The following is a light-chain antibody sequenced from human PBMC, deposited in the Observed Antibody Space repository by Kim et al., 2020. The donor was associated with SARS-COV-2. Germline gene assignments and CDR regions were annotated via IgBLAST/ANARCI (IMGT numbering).Light chain of an antibody. V-gene: IGKV1-5*03. CDR2: KAS. CDR3: QQYNSYSWT. Sequence: ASVGDRVTITCRASQSISSYLNWYQQKPGKAPKLLIYKASSLQTGVPSRFSGSGSGTEFTLTISSLQPDDFATYYCQQYNSYSWTFGQGTKVDIK. CDR1: QSISSY. J-gene: IGKJ1*01.